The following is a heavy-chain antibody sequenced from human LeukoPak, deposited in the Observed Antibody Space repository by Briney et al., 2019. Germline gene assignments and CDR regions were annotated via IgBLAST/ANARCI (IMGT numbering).Heavy chain of an antibody. Sequence: GGSLRLSCAASGFTFSSYAMTWVRQAPGKGLEWVSSLSGGGDNTYYADSVKGRFTISRDNSKNTVSLQMNSLGAEDTAIYYCAKSVPYWYFDLWGRGTLVTVSS. CDR2: LSGGGDNT. J-gene: IGHJ2*01. CDR1: GFTFSSYA. CDR3: AKSVPYWYFDL. V-gene: IGHV3-23*01.